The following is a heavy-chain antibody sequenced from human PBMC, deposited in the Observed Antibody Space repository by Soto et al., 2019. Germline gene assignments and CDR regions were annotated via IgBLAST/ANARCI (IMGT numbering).Heavy chain of an antibody. CDR1: GASINSGGYY. CDR2: IYYRGTT. CDR3: ARDRLAARPSYGLDV. Sequence: TLSLTCTVSGASINSGGYYWAWIRQHPGKGLEWIGYIYYRGTTYYNPSLKSRLIISVDTSKNQFSLKLSSVTAADTAVYYCARDRLAARPSYGLDVWGQGTTVTVSS. V-gene: IGHV4-31*03. J-gene: IGHJ6*02. D-gene: IGHD6-6*01.